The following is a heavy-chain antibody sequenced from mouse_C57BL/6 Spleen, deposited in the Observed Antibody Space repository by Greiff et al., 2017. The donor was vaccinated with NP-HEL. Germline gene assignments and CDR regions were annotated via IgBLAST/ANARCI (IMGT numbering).Heavy chain of an antibody. V-gene: IGHV5-15*01. CDR3: ARFTNDYDEAPYAMDY. CDR2: ISNLAYSI. CDR1: GFTFSDYG. D-gene: IGHD2-4*01. Sequence: EVHLVESGGGLVQPGGSLKLSCAASGFTFSDYGMAWVRQAPRKGPEWVAFISNLAYSIYYADTVTGRFTISRENAKNTLYLEMSSLRSEDTAMYYCARFTNDYDEAPYAMDYWGQGTSVTVSS. J-gene: IGHJ4*01.